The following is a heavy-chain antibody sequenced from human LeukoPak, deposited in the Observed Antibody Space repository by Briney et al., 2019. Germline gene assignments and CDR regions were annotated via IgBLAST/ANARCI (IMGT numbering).Heavy chain of an antibody. Sequence: PTGGSLRLSCAASGFTFDDYGMSWVRQAPGKGLEWVSAISAFGGTTYYAESVKGRFTISRDNSKNTLSLQMNSLRVEDTAVYYCAKDLDHYGSYEDYWGQGTLVTVSS. CDR3: AKDLDHYGSYEDY. D-gene: IGHD4-11*01. CDR2: ISAFGGTT. V-gene: IGHV3-23*01. CDR1: GFTFDDYG. J-gene: IGHJ4*02.